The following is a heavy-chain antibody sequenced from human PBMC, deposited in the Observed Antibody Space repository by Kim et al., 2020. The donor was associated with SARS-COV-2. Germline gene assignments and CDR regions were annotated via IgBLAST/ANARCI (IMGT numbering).Heavy chain of an antibody. V-gene: IGHV3-23*01. CDR2: VNNGGNA. Sequence: GGSLRLSCTASGFTFSRRAMSWVRQAPGKGLEWVASVNNGGNAYYADSVKGRFTVSRDITKDTLYLQMNSLRAEDTALYYCAKDHHSRGWTAFDSWGQG. CDR1: GFTFSRRA. CDR3: AKDHHSRGWTAFDS. D-gene: IGHD3-22*01. J-gene: IGHJ4*02.